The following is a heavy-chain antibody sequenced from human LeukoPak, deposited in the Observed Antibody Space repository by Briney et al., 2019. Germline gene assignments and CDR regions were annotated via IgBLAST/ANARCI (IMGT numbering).Heavy chain of an antibody. J-gene: IGHJ4*02. Sequence: GESLKISCKGSGYSFTSYWINWVRQMPGKGLEWMGTIGPSDSYTNYSPSFQGHVTISADNSISTAYLQWSRLKASDTAMYYCARLPQLGSDYWGQGTLVTVSS. D-gene: IGHD1-26*01. CDR3: ARLPQLGSDY. CDR2: IGPSDSYT. CDR1: GYSFTSYW. V-gene: IGHV5-10-1*01.